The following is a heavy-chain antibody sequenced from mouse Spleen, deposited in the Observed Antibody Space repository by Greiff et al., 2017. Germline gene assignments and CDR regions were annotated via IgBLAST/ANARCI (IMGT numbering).Heavy chain of an antibody. CDR1: GFTFSSYA. J-gene: IGHJ2*01. Sequence: EVMLVESGGGLVKPGGSLKLSCAASGFTFSSYAMSWVRQTPEKRLEWVAAINSNGGSTYYPDTVKDRFTISRDNAKNTLYLQMSSLRSEDTALYYCARHFGYYYFDYWGQGTTLTVSS. CDR2: INSNGGST. V-gene: IGHV5-6-2*01. CDR3: ARHFGYYYFDY. D-gene: IGHD2-3*01.